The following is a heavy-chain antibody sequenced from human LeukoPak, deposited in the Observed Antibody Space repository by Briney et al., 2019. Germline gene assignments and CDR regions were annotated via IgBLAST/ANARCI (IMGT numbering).Heavy chain of an antibody. CDR1: GFTFSSYA. CDR2: ISGSGGST. Sequence: GGSLRLSCVASGFTFSSYAMSWVRQAPGKGLEWVSAISGSGGSTYYADSVKGRFTISRDNSKNTLYLQMNSLRAEDTAVYYCAKDLSRHTAAGSPFDYWGQGTLVTVSS. D-gene: IGHD6-13*01. J-gene: IGHJ4*02. V-gene: IGHV3-23*01. CDR3: AKDLSRHTAAGSPFDY.